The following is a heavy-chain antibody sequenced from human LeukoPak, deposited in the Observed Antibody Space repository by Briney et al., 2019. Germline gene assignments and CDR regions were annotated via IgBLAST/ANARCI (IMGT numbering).Heavy chain of an antibody. CDR1: GGSISGSSYY. V-gene: IGHV4-39*03. J-gene: IGHJ4*02. CDR3: GFDY. Sequence: SETLSLTCTVSGGSISGSSYYWGWIRQPPGKGLEWIGSIYHGGSTYYNPSLRSRVIVSVDTSKNHFSLKMSSVTAADTAVYSDGFDYWGQGALVTVSS. CDR2: IYHGGST.